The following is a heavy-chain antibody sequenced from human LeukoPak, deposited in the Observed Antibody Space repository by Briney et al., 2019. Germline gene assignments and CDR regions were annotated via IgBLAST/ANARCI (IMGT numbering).Heavy chain of an antibody. D-gene: IGHD2-15*01. CDR3: ARGWYGPDS. V-gene: IGHV3-74*01. CDR1: GFTFSTYA. J-gene: IGHJ5*01. CDR2: ISRDGTST. Sequence: GGSLRLSCAASGFTFSTYAMTWGRQAPGKGLVWVSGISRDGTSTNYADAVKGRFTISRDNAKNTLYLQMNSLRVEDTAVYSCARGWYGPDSCGQGTLVTVSS.